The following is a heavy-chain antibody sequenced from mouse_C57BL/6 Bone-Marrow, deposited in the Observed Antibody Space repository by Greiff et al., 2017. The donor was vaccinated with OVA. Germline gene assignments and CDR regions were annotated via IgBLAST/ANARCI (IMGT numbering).Heavy chain of an antibody. CDR1: GYTFTSYW. CDR2: IYPSDSET. Sequence: QVQLKQPGAELVRPGSSVKLSCKASGYTFTSYWMDWVKQRPGQGLEWIGNIYPSDSETHYNQKFKDKATLTVDKSSSTAYMQLSSLTSEDSAVYYCARSRAYYSNFSFAYWGQGTLVTVSA. J-gene: IGHJ3*01. D-gene: IGHD2-5*01. CDR3: ARSRAYYSNFSFAY. V-gene: IGHV1-61*01.